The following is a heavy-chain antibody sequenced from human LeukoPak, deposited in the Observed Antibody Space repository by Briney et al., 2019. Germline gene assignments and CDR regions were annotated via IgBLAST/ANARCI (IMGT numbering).Heavy chain of an antibody. J-gene: IGHJ4*02. D-gene: IGHD3-3*01. CDR2: INPNSGGT. V-gene: IGHV1-2*04. CDR3: ARVHRSFLRSLTNSGSWWDYYFDY. Sequence: ASVKVSCKASGYTFTRYYMHWVRQAPGQGLEWMGWINPNSGGTNYAQKFQGWVTMTRDTSISTAYMELSRLRSDDTAVYYCARVHRSFLRSLTNSGSWWDYYFDYWGQGTLVTVSS. CDR1: GYTFTRYY.